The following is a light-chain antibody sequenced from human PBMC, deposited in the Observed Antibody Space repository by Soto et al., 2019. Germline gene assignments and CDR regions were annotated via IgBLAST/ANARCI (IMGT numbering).Light chain of an antibody. CDR2: EAS. CDR1: QSISSW. Sequence: EIELTQSPSTLSASVGERATISCRASQSISSWLAWYQQKPGQAPKLLIYEASTRATGIPARFSGSGSGTEFTLTISSLQPEDFAAYYCQQYNNYSLTFGQGTKVDI. CDR3: QQYNNYSLT. J-gene: IGKJ4*01. V-gene: IGKV3D-15*01.